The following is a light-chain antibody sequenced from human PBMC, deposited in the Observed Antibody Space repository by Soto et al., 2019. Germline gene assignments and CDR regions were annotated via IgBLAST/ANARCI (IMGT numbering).Light chain of an antibody. Sequence: VMTQTPLSLPVTLGQPASISCRSSQSLVHYDGNTYLSWLQQRPGQPPRLLIYKIFNRFSGVPDRFSGSGAGTDFTLKISRVEAEDVGVYYCMQATQFPHSFGQGTRLEIK. V-gene: IGKV2-24*01. CDR3: MQATQFPHS. CDR2: KIF. J-gene: IGKJ5*01. CDR1: QSLVHYDGNTY.